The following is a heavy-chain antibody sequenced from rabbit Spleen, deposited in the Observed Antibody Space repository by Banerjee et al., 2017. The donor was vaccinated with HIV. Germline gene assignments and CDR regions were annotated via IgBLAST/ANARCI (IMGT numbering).Heavy chain of an antibody. D-gene: IGHD3-1*01. J-gene: IGHJ3*01. CDR1: GIDFTNYY. CDR3: ARSGPGLAMDL. V-gene: IGHV1S45*01. CDR2: TDLSHAFT. Sequence: QEQLTETGGGLVQPGGSLTLSCKASGIDFTNYYISWVRQAPGKGLEWIACTDLSHAFTYYASWAKGRFTISKASSTTVTLEMTSMTVADTATYFCARSGPGLAMDLWGQGTLSPS.